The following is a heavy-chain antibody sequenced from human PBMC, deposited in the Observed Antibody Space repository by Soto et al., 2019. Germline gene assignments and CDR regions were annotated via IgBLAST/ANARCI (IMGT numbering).Heavy chain of an antibody. D-gene: IGHD3-22*01. Sequence: ASVKVSCKASGGTFSSYAISWVRQAPGQGLEWMGGIIPIFGTANYAQKFQGRVTITADESTSTVYMELSSLRSEDTAVYYCARVFHERTYYYDSSGYYYSDYWGQGTLVTVSS. CDR3: ARVFHERTYYYDSSGYYYSDY. J-gene: IGHJ4*02. V-gene: IGHV1-69*13. CDR2: IIPIFGTA. CDR1: GGTFSSYA.